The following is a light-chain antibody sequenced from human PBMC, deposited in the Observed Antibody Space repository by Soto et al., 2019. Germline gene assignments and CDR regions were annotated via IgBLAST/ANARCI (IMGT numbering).Light chain of an antibody. CDR3: QQSQSFPLT. CDR2: AAS. V-gene: IGKV1-39*01. Sequence: DIQMTHSPSSLSAFVGDRVTITCRASQSINRFLNWYQQQPGKAPQLLINAASSLQNVVPSRFSGSGSGTDFTLTSNKLQAEDFASYYCQQSQSFPLTFGGGTKVEIK. J-gene: IGKJ4*01. CDR1: QSINRF.